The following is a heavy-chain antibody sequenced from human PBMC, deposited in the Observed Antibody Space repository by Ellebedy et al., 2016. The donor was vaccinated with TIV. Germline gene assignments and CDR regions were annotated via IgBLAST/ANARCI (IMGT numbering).Heavy chain of an antibody. CDR2: IYSAGNT. CDR3: ARVDLGLAFHY. CDR1: GFSINSNY. Sequence: GGSLRLSCVVSGFSINSNYMSWVRQAPGKGLEWVSIIYSAGNTYYADSAKGRFTISRDTSKNTLYLQMNSLRGEDTAVYYCARVDLGLAFHYWGRGALVTVSS. V-gene: IGHV3-53*01. D-gene: IGHD1-26*01. J-gene: IGHJ4*02.